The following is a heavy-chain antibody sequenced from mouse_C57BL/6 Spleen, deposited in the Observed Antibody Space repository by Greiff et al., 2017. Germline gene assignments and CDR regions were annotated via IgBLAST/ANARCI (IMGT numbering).Heavy chain of an antibody. CDR3: ASDYGSSSWFAY. Sequence: EVKLVESGGSLVQPGGSMTLSSVASGFTFSNYWMNWVRQSPERGLEWVAQIRLKSDNYATHYAVSVQGRFTISRDDSKSSDYLQINNLRAEDTGIYYCASDYGSSSWFAYWGQGTLVTVSA. D-gene: IGHD1-1*01. J-gene: IGHJ3*01. V-gene: IGHV6-3*01. CDR1: GFTFSNYW. CDR2: IRLKSDNYAT.